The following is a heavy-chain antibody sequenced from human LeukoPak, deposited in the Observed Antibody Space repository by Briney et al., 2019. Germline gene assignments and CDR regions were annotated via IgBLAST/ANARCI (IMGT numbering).Heavy chain of an antibody. CDR3: ARDPDSGSYSSGY. J-gene: IGHJ4*02. V-gene: IGHV1-18*01. Sequence: ASVKVSCKASGYTFTNYGFSWVRQAPGQGLEWMGWVSPYNGHTNYVQKLQGRVTMTTDTSTSTAYMELRSLRSDDTAVYYCARDPDSGSYSSGYWGQGTLVTVPS. D-gene: IGHD1-26*01. CDR1: GYTFTNYG. CDR2: VSPYNGHT.